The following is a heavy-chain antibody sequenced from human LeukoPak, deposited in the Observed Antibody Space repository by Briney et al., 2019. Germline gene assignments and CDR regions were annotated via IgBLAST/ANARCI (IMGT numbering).Heavy chain of an antibody. J-gene: IGHJ6*03. CDR2: IIPIFGTA. D-gene: IGHD6-6*01. CDR1: GGTFSSYA. V-gene: IGHV1-69*06. CDR3: AREGQQLVAAIFGYYYYMDV. Sequence: SVKVSCRASGGTFSSYAISWVRQAPGQGLEWMGGIIPIFGTANYAQKFQGRVTITADKSTSTAYMELSSLRSEDTAVYYCAREGQQLVAAIFGYYYYMDVWGKGTTVTVSS.